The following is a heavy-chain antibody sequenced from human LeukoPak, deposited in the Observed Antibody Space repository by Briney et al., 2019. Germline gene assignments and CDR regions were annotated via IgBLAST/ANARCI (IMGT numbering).Heavy chain of an antibody. D-gene: IGHD1-14*01. V-gene: IGHV4-4*07. Sequence: SETLSLTCGVSGGPINLWHWNWIRQTDEKRLEWIGRIVPYGLTYFNPSLKSRVTMSLDMSNNQLSLRLTSVTAADTAIYYCATGHGVFDYWGQGTLVTVSS. CDR1: GGPINLWH. CDR2: IVPYGLT. J-gene: IGHJ4*02. CDR3: ATGHGVFDY.